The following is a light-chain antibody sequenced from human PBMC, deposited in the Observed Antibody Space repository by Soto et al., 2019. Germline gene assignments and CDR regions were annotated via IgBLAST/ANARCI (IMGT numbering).Light chain of an antibody. CDR2: GAS. CDR1: QSVSSN. V-gene: IGKV3-15*01. CDR3: QQYNNWPLT. J-gene: IGKJ4*01. Sequence: VSTQSPATLCVSPVERATLSCRASQSVSSNLAWYQQKPGQAPRLLIYGASTRATGIPARFSGSGSGTEFTLTISSLQSEDFAVYYCQQYNNWPLTFGGGAKVDI.